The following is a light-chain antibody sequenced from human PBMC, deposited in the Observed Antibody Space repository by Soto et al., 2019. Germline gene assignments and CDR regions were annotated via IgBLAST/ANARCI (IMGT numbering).Light chain of an antibody. J-gene: IGLJ1*01. CDR3: SSDTGTSTLYV. Sequence: QSALTQPASVSGSPGQSITISCTGTSSDVGSYNFVSWYQQHPGKAPKLMIYEVSHRPSGVSSRFSGSKSGNTASLTISGLQAEDEADYYCSSDTGTSTLYVFGAGTQLTVL. V-gene: IGLV2-14*01. CDR1: SSDVGSYNF. CDR2: EVS.